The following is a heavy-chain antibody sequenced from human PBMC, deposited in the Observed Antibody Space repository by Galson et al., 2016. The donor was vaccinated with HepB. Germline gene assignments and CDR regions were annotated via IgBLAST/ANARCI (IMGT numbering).Heavy chain of an antibody. CDR3: ARSGWGTTVTTHFDY. D-gene: IGHD4-17*01. CDR2: ITSSSSYI. Sequence: SLRLSCAASGFTFSGYSMIWVRQAPGKGLAWVSSITSSSSYIYYADSVKGRFTISRDNAKNSLYLQMNSLRAEDTAVYFCARSGWGTTVTTHFDYWGQGALVTVSS. V-gene: IGHV3-21*01. J-gene: IGHJ4*02. CDR1: GFTFSGYS.